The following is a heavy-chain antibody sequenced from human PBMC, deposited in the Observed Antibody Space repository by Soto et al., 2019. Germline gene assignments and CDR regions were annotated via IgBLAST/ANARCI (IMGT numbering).Heavy chain of an antibody. Sequence: GGSLRLSCAASGFTFRSFTMNWVRQAPGKGLEWVSTISSSSAYIYYTDALRGRFTISRDNAKNSLHLQMNSLRAEDTAMYYCTRDASRDSSARGWFDPWGPGTLVTVSS. CDR3: TRDASRDSSARGWFDP. D-gene: IGHD6-13*01. CDR1: GFTFRSFT. J-gene: IGHJ5*02. CDR2: ISSSSAYI. V-gene: IGHV3-21*01.